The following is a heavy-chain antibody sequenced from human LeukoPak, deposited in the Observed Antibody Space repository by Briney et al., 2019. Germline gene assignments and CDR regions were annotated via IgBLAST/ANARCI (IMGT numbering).Heavy chain of an antibody. CDR3: TRDSYYYDTSGYPVLI. D-gene: IGHD3-22*01. CDR2: IFPIFGTP. V-gene: IGHV1-69*01. J-gene: IGHJ4*02. Sequence: ASVKVSCKASGGTSNRNALSWVRQAPGQGLEWMGGIFPIFGTPNYAQRFQGRVTITADESTSTVYMELSSLRSEDTAVYYCTRDSYYYDTSGYPVLIWGQGTLVTVSS. CDR1: GGTSNRNA.